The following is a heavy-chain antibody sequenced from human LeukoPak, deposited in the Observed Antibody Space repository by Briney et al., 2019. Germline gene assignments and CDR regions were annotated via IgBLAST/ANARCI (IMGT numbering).Heavy chain of an antibody. Sequence: PGGSLRLSCAASGFTFSSYAMSWVRQAPGKGLEWVSAISGSGGSTYYADSVKGRFTISRDNSKNTLYLQMHSLRAEDTAVYYCAKPPKDFGDSPDYWGQGTLVTVSS. V-gene: IGHV3-23*01. CDR2: ISGSGGST. CDR1: GFTFSSYA. CDR3: AKPPKDFGDSPDY. D-gene: IGHD4-17*01. J-gene: IGHJ4*02.